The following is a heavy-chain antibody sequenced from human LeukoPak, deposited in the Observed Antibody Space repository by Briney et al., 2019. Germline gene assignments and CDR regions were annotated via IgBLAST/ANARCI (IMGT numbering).Heavy chain of an antibody. J-gene: IGHJ3*02. CDR1: GGSISSGGYY. Sequence: SETLSLTCTVSGGSISSGGYYWSWLRQHPGKGLEWIGYIYYSGSTYYNPSLKSRVTISVDTSKNQFSLKLSSVTAADTAVYYCARDAEGGGAFDIWGQGTMVTVSS. V-gene: IGHV4-31*03. CDR2: IYYSGST. D-gene: IGHD3-16*01. CDR3: ARDAEGGGAFDI.